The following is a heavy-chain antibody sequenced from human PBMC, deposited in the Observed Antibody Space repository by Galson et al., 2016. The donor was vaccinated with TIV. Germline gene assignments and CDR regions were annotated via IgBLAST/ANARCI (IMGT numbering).Heavy chain of an antibody. D-gene: IGHD2-2*01. Sequence: SVKVSCKASGGAFSSDAISWVRQAPGQGLEWMGGIIPIFGSANYAQKFQGRVTITADESTTTAYMELSSLRVEDTAVYYCAGGGPGCSSTSCYGALDPWGQGTLVTVSS. V-gene: IGHV1-69*13. CDR2: IIPIFGSA. CDR1: GGAFSSDA. J-gene: IGHJ5*02. CDR3: AGGGPGCSSTSCYGALDP.